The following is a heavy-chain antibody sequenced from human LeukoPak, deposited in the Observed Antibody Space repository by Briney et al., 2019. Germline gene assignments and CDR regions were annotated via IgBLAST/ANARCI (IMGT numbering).Heavy chain of an antibody. J-gene: IGHJ3*02. CDR1: GGSISSGGYY. CDR3: ARFGGTDGFFDI. Sequence: SQSLSLTCTVSGGSISSGGYYWSWIRQPPGKGLEWIGYIYHSGSTYYNPSLKSRVTISVDRSKNQFSLKLSSVTAADTAVYYCARFGGTDGFFDIWGQGTMVTVSS. D-gene: IGHD3-10*01. V-gene: IGHV4-30-2*01. CDR2: IYHSGST.